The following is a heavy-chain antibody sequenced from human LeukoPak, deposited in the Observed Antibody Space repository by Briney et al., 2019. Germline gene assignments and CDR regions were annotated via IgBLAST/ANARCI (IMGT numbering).Heavy chain of an antibody. CDR1: GFTVSSNY. Sequence: GGSLRLSCAASGFTVSSNYMSWVRQAPGKGLEWVSVIYRGGSTYYADSVKGQFTISRDNSKNTLYLQMNSLRAEDTAVYYCARGGVNTMVRGVIRYYYMDVWGKGTTVTISS. D-gene: IGHD3-10*01. CDR3: ARGGVNTMVRGVIRYYYMDV. CDR2: IYRGGST. J-gene: IGHJ6*03. V-gene: IGHV3-53*01.